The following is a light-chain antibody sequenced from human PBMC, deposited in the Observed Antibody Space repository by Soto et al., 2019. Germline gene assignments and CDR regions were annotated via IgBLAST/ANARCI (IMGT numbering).Light chain of an antibody. CDR2: ENN. J-gene: IGLJ3*02. Sequence: QSVLTQPPSVSAAPGQKVTISCSGSSSNIGNNYVSWYQQLPGTAPKLLIYENNKRPSGIPVRFSGSKSGTSATLGITGLQTGDEADDYCGTWDSSLSAGVFGGGTKLTVL. CDR3: GTWDSSLSAGV. V-gene: IGLV1-51*02. CDR1: SSNIGNNY.